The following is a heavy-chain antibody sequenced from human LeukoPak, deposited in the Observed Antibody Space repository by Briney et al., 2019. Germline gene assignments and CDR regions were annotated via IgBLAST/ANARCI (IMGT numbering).Heavy chain of an antibody. Sequence: GGSLRLSCAASAFTLSNTWMKWVRQAPGKGLEWVGRIKRIIDGGTTDYAAPVKGRFTVSRDDSINTLYRHMRCLKPQDIALYYRSGQGSSGDLRYWPQGTLVTVSS. D-gene: IGHD2-21*01. CDR2: IKRIIDGGTT. CDR3: SGQGSSGDLRY. J-gene: IGHJ4*02. V-gene: IGHV3-15*01. CDR1: AFTLSNTW.